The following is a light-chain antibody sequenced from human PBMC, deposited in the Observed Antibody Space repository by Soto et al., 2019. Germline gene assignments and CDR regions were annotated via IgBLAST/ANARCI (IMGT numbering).Light chain of an antibody. CDR2: GAS. Sequence: EIVMTQSPATLSVSPGERATRSCWASQSVSCDFAWYQQKPGQAPRLLIYGASTRSTGIPARFNGSRYGTEFTLTINSLQSEDFAVYDCQQYNNWPPSTFGQGTKVEIK. CDR3: QQYNNWPPST. V-gene: IGKV3-15*01. J-gene: IGKJ1*01. CDR1: QSVSCD.